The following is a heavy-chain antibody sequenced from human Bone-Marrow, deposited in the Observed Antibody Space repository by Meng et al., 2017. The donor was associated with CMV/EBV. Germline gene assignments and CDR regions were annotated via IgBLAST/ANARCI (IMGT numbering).Heavy chain of an antibody. J-gene: IGHJ4*02. D-gene: IGHD3-3*01. CDR1: GFTFSSYA. CDR3: ARGFGYDFWSGYYPQGDY. CDR2: ISGSGGST. V-gene: IGHV3-23*01. Sequence: GESLKISCAASGFTFSSYAMSWVRQAPGKGLEWVSAISGSGGSTYYADSVKGRFTISRDNAKNSLYLQMNSLRAEDTAVYYCARGFGYDFWSGYYPQGDYWGQGTLVTVSS.